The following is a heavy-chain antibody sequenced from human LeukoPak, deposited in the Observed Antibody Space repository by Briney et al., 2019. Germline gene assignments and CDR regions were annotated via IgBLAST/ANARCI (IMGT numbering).Heavy chain of an antibody. CDR3: ARGPQGTWIQLWKFDY. CDR2: INHSGST. V-gene: IGHV4-34*01. D-gene: IGHD5-18*01. CDR1: SGSFSGYY. J-gene: IGHJ4*02. Sequence: PSETLSLTCAVYSGSFSGYYWSWIRQPPGKGLEWIGEINHSGSTNYNPSLKSRVTISVDTSKNQLSLKLSSVTAADTAVYYCARGPQGTWIQLWKFDYWGQGTLVTVSS.